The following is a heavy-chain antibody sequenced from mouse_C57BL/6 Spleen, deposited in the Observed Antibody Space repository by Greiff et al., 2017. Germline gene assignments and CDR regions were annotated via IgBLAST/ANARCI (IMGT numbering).Heavy chain of an antibody. CDR3: AKDYGNSTFDY. D-gene: IGHD1-1*01. CDR1: GYSFTGYY. CDR2: INPSTGGT. J-gene: IGHJ2*01. Sequence: EVQLQESGPELVKPGASVKISCKASGYSFTGYYMNWVKQSPEKSLEWIGEINPSTGGTTYNQKFKAKATLTVDKSSNTAYMQLKSLTSEDSAVYYCAKDYGNSTFDYWGQGTTLTVSS. V-gene: IGHV1-42*01.